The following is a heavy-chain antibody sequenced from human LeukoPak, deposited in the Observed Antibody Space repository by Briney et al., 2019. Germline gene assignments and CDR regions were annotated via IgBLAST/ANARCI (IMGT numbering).Heavy chain of an antibody. CDR2: IRFDGSTT. Sequence: GGSLRLSCAASGFTFSIYGMHWVRQAPGKGLEWVAFIRFDGSTTYYADSVKGRFTISRDNAKKSVSLQMDSLRSEDTAVYYCARGGPDYYDTSGYSDYWGQGTLVTVSS. CDR3: ARGGPDYYDTSGYSDY. J-gene: IGHJ4*02. D-gene: IGHD3-22*01. V-gene: IGHV3-30*02. CDR1: GFTFSIYG.